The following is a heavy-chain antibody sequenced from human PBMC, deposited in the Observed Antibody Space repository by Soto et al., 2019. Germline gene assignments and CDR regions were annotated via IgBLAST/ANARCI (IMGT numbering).Heavy chain of an antibody. Sequence: SETLSLTCAVYGGSFSGYYCSWFRQPPGKGLEWIGEINHRGSTNYNPSLKSRVTISVDTSKNQFSLKLSSVTAADTAVYYCAIAIYYILSGPAGNLFAPSAQGTSVTISS. CDR1: GGSFSGYY. CDR2: INHRGST. CDR3: AIAIYYILSGPAGNLFAP. D-gene: IGHD3-9*01. J-gene: IGHJ5*02. V-gene: IGHV4-34*01.